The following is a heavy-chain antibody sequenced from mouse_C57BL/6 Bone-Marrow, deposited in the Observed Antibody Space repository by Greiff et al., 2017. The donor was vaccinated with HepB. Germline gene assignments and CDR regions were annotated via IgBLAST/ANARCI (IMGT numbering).Heavy chain of an antibody. CDR3: ARSLYYFDY. Sequence: QVQLKQPGAELVMPGASVKLSCKASGYTFTSYWMHWVKQRPGQGLEWIGEIDPSDSYTNYNQKFKGKSTLTVDKSSSTAYMQLSSLTSEDSAVYYCARSLYYFDYWGQGTTLTVSS. D-gene: IGHD6-1*01. J-gene: IGHJ2*01. V-gene: IGHV1-69*01. CDR1: GYTFTSYW. CDR2: IDPSDSYT.